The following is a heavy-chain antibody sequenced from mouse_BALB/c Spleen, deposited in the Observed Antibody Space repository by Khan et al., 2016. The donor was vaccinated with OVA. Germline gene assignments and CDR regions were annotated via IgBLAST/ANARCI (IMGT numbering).Heavy chain of an antibody. J-gene: IGHJ4*01. CDR3: ARSWAMDY. CDR1: GFTFSDYG. CDR2: ISTFAYSI. Sequence: EVELVESGGGLVQPGGSRKLSCAASGFTFSDYGMAWVRQAPGKGPEWVAFISTFAYSIYYADTVTGRFTISRENAKNILYLEMSSVRSEDTAMYYCARSWAMDYWGQGTLVTVST. V-gene: IGHV5-15*02.